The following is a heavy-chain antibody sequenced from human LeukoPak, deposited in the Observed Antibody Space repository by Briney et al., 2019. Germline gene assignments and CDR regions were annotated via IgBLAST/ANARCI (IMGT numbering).Heavy chain of an antibody. J-gene: IGHJ4*02. Sequence: ASVKVSCKASGYTFTSYAMHWVRQAPGQRNEWMGWINAGNGNTKYSQKFQGRVTITRDTSASTAYLELSSLRSEDTAVYYCAIPAGYDSWYFDYWGQGTLVTVSS. V-gene: IGHV1-3*01. CDR2: INAGNGNT. CDR1: GYTFTSYA. D-gene: IGHD5-12*01. CDR3: AIPAGYDSWYFDY.